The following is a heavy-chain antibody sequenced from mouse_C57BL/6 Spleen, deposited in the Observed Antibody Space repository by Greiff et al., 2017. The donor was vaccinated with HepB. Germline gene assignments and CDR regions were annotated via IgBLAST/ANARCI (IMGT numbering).Heavy chain of an antibody. D-gene: IGHD2-5*01. Sequence: VQLQQSGPELVKPGASVKISCKASGYSFTGYYMNWVKQSPEKSLEWIGEINPSTGGTTYNQKFKAKATLTVDKSSSTAYMQLKSLTSEDSAVYYCAIYSNYDYAMDYWGQGTSVTVSS. J-gene: IGHJ4*01. CDR3: AIYSNYDYAMDY. CDR1: GYSFTGYY. V-gene: IGHV1-42*01. CDR2: INPSTGGT.